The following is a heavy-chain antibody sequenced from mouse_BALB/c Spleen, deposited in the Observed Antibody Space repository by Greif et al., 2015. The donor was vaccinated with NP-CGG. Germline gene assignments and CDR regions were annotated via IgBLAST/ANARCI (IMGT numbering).Heavy chain of an antibody. Sequence: QVHLQQSGAELVRPGVSVKISCKGSGYTFTDYAMHWVKQSHAKSLEWIGVISTYYGDASYNQKFKGKATMTVDKSSSTAYMELARLTSEDSAIYYCARGSSGYARDYWGQGTTLTVSS. D-gene: IGHD3-1*01. CDR3: ARGSSGYARDY. V-gene: IGHV1S137*01. CDR2: ISTYYGDA. J-gene: IGHJ2*01. CDR1: GYTFTDYA.